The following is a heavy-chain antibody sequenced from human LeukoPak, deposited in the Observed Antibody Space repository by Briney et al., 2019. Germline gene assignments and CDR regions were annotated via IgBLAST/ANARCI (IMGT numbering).Heavy chain of an antibody. CDR1: GGSISSSSYY. CDR3: ASLGYYNYYFDY. J-gene: IGHJ4*02. V-gene: IGHV4-39*01. D-gene: IGHD5-24*01. CDR2: IYYSGST. Sequence: SETLSLTCTVSGGSISSSSYYWGWIPQPPWKGLEWIGSIYYSGSTYYNPSLKSRVTISVDTSKNQFSLKLSSVTAADTAVYYCASLGYYNYYFDYWGQGTLVTVSS.